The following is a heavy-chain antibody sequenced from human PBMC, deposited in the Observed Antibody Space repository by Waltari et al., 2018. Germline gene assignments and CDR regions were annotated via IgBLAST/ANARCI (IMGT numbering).Heavy chain of an antibody. D-gene: IGHD4-17*01. Sequence: EVQLLESGGGLVQPGGSLRLSCAASGFTFSSYAMSWVRQAPGKGLEWVSAIRGSGGSTYYADAVKGRFTISRDNSKNTLYLQMNSLRAEDTAVYYCAKGMVPMTTVTKGYFDYWGQGTLVTVSS. CDR3: AKGMVPMTTVTKGYFDY. CDR1: GFTFSSYA. CDR2: IRGSGGST. J-gene: IGHJ4*02. V-gene: IGHV3-23*01.